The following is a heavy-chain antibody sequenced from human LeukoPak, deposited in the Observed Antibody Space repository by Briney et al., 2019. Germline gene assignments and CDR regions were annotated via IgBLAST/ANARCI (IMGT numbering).Heavy chain of an antibody. CDR3: ARGRYSGYGGNDY. CDR2: ISVYNGNT. V-gene: IGHV1-18*01. D-gene: IGHD5-12*01. J-gene: IGHJ4*02. Sequence: ASVKVSCKASGYTFTSYGISWVRQAPGQGLEWMGWISVYNGNTNYAQKFQGRVTITRDTSASTAYMELSSLRSEDTAVYYCARGRYSGYGGNDYWGQGTLVTVSS. CDR1: GYTFTSYG.